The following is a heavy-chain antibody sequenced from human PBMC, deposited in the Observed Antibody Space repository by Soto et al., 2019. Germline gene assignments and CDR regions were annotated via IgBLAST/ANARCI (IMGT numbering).Heavy chain of an antibody. CDR2: IIPVFGTP. Sequence: SVKVSCKASGGTFSSYTISWVRQAPGQGLEWMGAIIPVFGTPNYAQKFQDRVTITADESTTTVYMEVRSLTSEDTAVYYCARGDATKIVVTTYYAMDVWGQGTTVTVSS. J-gene: IGHJ6*02. CDR3: ARGDATKIVVTTYYAMDV. CDR1: GGTFSSYT. D-gene: IGHD3-22*01. V-gene: IGHV1-69*13.